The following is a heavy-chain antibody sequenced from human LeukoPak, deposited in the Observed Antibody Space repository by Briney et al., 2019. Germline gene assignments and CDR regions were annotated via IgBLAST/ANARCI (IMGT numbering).Heavy chain of an antibody. D-gene: IGHD1-20*01. Sequence: GGSLRLSCAASGFTLSNYGMHWVRQAPGKGLGWVALIWYDGSNKYYADSVKGRFTISRDNSKSTLYLQMNSLRAEDTAVYYCAKVTGITGTTGSFDYWGQGTLVTVSS. CDR3: AKVTGITGTTGSFDY. J-gene: IGHJ4*02. V-gene: IGHV3-33*06. CDR2: IWYDGSNK. CDR1: GFTLSNYG.